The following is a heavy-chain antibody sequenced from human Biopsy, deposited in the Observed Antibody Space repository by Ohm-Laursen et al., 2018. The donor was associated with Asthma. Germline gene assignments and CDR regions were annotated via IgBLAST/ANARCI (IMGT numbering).Heavy chain of an antibody. D-gene: IGHD2-2*01. CDR3: ARKAGSCISRTCYSLDF. J-gene: IGHJ4*02. V-gene: IGHV1-69*13. CDR2: INSVFGTT. Sequence: SVKVSCKALGGTLNTYVIGWVRQAPGQGLEWMGGINSVFGTTAYPQKFQDRVTITADDSTSTVYMELSSLRSEDTAAYYCARKAGSCISRTCYSLDFWGQGTLVTVSS. CDR1: GGTLNTYV.